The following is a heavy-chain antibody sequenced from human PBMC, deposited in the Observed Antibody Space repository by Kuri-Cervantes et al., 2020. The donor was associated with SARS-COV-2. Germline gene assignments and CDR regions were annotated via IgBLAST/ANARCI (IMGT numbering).Heavy chain of an antibody. CDR2: IIPILGIA. Sequence: SVKVSCEASGGTFSSYAISWVRQAPGQGLEWMGRIIPILGIANYAQKFQGRVTITADKSTSTAYMELSSLRSEDTAVYYCARDDCTNGVCWIDYWGQGTLVTVSS. CDR3: ARDDCTNGVCWIDY. J-gene: IGHJ4*02. D-gene: IGHD2-8*01. V-gene: IGHV1-69*04. CDR1: GGTFSSYA.